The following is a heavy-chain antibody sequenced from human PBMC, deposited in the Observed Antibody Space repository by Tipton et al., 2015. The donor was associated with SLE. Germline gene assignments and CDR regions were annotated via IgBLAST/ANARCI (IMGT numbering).Heavy chain of an antibody. Sequence: QLVQSGAEVKKPGASVKVSCKTSGYTFTTHGVSWVRQAPGQGLEWMGWISGYNGNTNYAQKFQGRVTMTTDRSTSTAYMELRSLRSNDTAVCYCARDLRGDFGYWGQGTLVTVSS. J-gene: IGHJ4*02. CDR1: GYTFTTHG. CDR3: ARDLRGDFGY. CDR2: ISGYNGNT. D-gene: IGHD3-16*01. V-gene: IGHV1-18*01.